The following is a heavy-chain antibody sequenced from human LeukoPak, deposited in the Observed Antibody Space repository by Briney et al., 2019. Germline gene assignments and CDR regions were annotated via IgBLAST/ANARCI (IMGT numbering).Heavy chain of an antibody. CDR1: GESFSGYY. CDR3: ASGGGPLFDY. CDR2: INHSGST. V-gene: IGHV4-34*01. Sequence: SETLSLTCAVYGESFSGYYWSWIRQPPGKGLEWIGEINHSGSTNYNPSLKSRVTISVDTSKNQFSLKLNSVTAADTAVYYCASGGGPLFDYWGQGTLVTVSS. J-gene: IGHJ4*02. D-gene: IGHD3-16*01.